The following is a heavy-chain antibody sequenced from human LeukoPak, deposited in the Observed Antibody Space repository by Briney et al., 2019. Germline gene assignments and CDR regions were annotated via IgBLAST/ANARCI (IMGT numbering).Heavy chain of an antibody. J-gene: IGHJ6*03. CDR2: IYHSGST. Sequence: SQTLSLTCTVSGGSISSGGYYWSWIRQPPGKGLEWIGYIYHSGSTYYNPSLKSRVTISVDRSKNQFSLKLSSVTAADTAVYYCARGIFGYYYYMDVWGKGTTVTVSS. CDR3: ARGIFGYYYYMDV. CDR1: GGSISSGGYY. V-gene: IGHV4-30-2*01. D-gene: IGHD6-13*01.